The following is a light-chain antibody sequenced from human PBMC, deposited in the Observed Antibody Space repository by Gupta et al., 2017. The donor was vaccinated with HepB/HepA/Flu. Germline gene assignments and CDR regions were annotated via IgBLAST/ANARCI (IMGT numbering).Light chain of an antibody. CDR1: QSVLHSSKSKNY. CDR3: QQYLDDRVCS. V-gene: IGKV4-1*01. J-gene: IGKJ2*04. CDR2: WAT. Sequence: DIVMTQSPDSLAVSLGERATINCRSSQSVLHSSKSKNYLAWYQQKPGQPPKLLIYWATTREAGVPDRFSGSGYGTDLTLTISSRQTEDVAVYYCQQYLDDRVCSFGQGTKLEIK.